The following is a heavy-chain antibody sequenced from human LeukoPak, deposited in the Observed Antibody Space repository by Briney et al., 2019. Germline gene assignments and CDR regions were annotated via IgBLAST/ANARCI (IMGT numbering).Heavy chain of an antibody. V-gene: IGHV4-39*01. Sequence: SETLSLTCTVSGGSISSSSYYWGWIRQLPGKGLEWIGSIYYSGSTYYNPSLKSRVTISVDTSKNQFSLKLSSVTAADTAVYYCARQGIAAAPGWFDPWGQGTLVTVSS. CDR2: IYYSGST. J-gene: IGHJ5*02. CDR1: GGSISSSSYY. CDR3: ARQGIAAAPGWFDP. D-gene: IGHD6-13*01.